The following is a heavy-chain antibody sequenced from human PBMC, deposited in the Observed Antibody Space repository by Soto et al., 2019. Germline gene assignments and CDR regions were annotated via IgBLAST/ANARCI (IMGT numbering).Heavy chain of an antibody. CDR2: ISSGNSYT. CDR3: ATGAAAGLFDY. D-gene: IGHD6-13*01. Sequence: GGSLRLSCAASGSSFRDYYMSWIRQSPGKGLEWISYISSGNSYTKYAKYVKGRFTISRDNAKNSLYLQMNSLRAEDTAVYYCATGAAAGLFDYWGQGT. CDR1: GSSFRDYY. J-gene: IGHJ4*02. V-gene: IGHV3-11*06.